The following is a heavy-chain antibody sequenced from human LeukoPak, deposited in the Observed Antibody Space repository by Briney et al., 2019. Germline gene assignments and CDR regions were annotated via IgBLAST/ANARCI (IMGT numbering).Heavy chain of an antibody. D-gene: IGHD1-26*01. CDR3: AREGWGLSVADAFDI. CDR2: IRGGGTNR. CDR1: GFTFSSYA. Sequence: GRSRTLSCAASGFTFSSYAMNWDSQAPGNGLEWVSYIRGGGTNRYLADFVKGRFTLARDNAKNSLYLQMNSLRAEDTAVYYCAREGWGLSVADAFDIWGQGTMVTVSS. V-gene: IGHV3-48*03. J-gene: IGHJ3*02.